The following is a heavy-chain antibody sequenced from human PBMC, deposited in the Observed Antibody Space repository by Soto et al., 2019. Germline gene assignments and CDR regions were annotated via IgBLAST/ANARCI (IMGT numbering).Heavy chain of an antibody. D-gene: IGHD3-16*02. V-gene: IGHV6-1*01. CDR3: AREFDYVWGSYPSSRFDP. J-gene: IGHJ5*02. CDR1: GDSVSSNSAA. Sequence: PSQTLSLTCAISGDSVSSNSAAWNWIRQSPSRGLEWLGRTYYRSKWYNDYAVSVKSRITINPDTSKNQFSLKLSSVTAADTAVYYCAREFDYVWGSYPSSRFDPWGQGTLVTVSS. CDR2: TYYRSKWYN.